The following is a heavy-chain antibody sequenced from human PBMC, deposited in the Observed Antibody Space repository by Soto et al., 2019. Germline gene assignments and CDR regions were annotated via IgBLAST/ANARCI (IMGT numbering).Heavy chain of an antibody. J-gene: IGHJ3*02. CDR3: AYKDDWGSCDAFDI. D-gene: IGHD6-13*01. V-gene: IGHV3-74*01. Sequence: GGSLRLSCAASGFSLNSYWMHWVRQAPGKGLVWVSRLSADGSNTDYADSVKGRFTISRDNAKNTLYLQMNSLGAEDTAVYYCAYKDDWGSCDAFDIWGQGTTVTVSS. CDR1: GFSLNSYW. CDR2: LSADGSNT.